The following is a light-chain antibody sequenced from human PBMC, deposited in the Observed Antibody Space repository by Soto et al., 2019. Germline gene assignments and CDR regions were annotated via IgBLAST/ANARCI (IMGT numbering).Light chain of an antibody. CDR1: QSVSTY. CDR2: DAS. V-gene: IGKV3-11*01. J-gene: IGKJ2*01. CDR3: QQRSNWPPYT. Sequence: DIVLTQSPATLSLSAGERATLSCRASQSVSTYLAWYQQKPGQAPRLLLYDASNRATGIPARFSGSGSGTDFTLTISSLEPEDFAVYYCQQRSNWPPYTFGQGTKLEIK.